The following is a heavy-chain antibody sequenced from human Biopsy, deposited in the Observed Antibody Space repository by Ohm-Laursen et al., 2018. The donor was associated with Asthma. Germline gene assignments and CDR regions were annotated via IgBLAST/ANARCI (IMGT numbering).Heavy chain of an antibody. CDR2: ISSSGSAR. V-gene: IGHV3-11*01. CDR3: ARVLESNSWGPYYFFALDV. D-gene: IGHD2-2*01. CDR1: GFSFSDYY. Sequence: SLRLSCSASGFSFSDYYMTWMRQAPGKGLEWVASISSSGSARYPSESLLGRYTMSRDNAQQTMSLEVRSLRVEDTAIYYCARVLESNSWGPYYFFALDVWGQGTPVAVSS. J-gene: IGHJ6*02.